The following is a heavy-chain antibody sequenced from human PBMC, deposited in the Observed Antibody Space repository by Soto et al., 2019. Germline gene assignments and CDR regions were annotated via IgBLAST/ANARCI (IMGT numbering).Heavy chain of an antibody. CDR2: IYDSGST. CDR1: GDSISTYY. CDR3: ARFGGLRPS. V-gene: IGHV4-59*01. D-gene: IGHD3-10*01. Sequence: SETLSLTCTVSGDSISTYYWSWIRQTPGKGLEWIGYIYDSGSTMYNPSLKSRVSISVDTPKNQFSLRLTSVTAADTAVYYCARFGGLRPSWGQGALVTVSS. J-gene: IGHJ5*02.